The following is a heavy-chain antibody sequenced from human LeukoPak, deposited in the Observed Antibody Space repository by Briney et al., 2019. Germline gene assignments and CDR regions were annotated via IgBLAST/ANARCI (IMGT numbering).Heavy chain of an antibody. CDR2: IYYSGST. J-gene: IGHJ5*02. CDR3: ARPRSGSYFDWFDP. V-gene: IGHV4-30-4*08. CDR1: GSSTSSGDYY. Sequence: SQTLSLTCTVSGSSTSSGDYYWSWIRQPPGKGLEWIGYIYYSGSTYYNPSLKSRVTISVDTSKNQFSLKLSSVTAADTAVYYCARPRSGSYFDWFDPWGQGTLVTVSS. D-gene: IGHD1-26*01.